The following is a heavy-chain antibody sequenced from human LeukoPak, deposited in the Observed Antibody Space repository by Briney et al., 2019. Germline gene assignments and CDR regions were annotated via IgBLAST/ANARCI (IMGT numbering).Heavy chain of an antibody. Sequence: GGSLRLSCAASGFTFTSYAMSWVRQAPGKGLEWVSGISNSGGFTYYADSVKGRLTISRDNSKNTLYLQMNSLRAEDTALYYCAILYSTNYWGQGTLVTVSS. CDR3: AILYSTNY. CDR1: GFTFTSYA. V-gene: IGHV3-23*01. D-gene: IGHD6-13*01. J-gene: IGHJ4*02. CDR2: ISNSGGFT.